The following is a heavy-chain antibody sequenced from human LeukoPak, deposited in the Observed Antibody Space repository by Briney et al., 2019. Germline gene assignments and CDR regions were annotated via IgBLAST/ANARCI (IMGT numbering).Heavy chain of an antibody. J-gene: IGHJ5*02. CDR3: ARDRYYGGWFDP. D-gene: IGHD3-10*01. Sequence: PGGSLRLSCAASGFSFSSYEMNWVRQAPGKGLEWVSCITTNGNTIYYADSVKGRFTISRDNAKNSLYLQMNSLRAEGTAVYYCARDRYYGGWFDPWGQGTLVTVSS. CDR2: ITTNGNTI. V-gene: IGHV3-48*03. CDR1: GFSFSSYE.